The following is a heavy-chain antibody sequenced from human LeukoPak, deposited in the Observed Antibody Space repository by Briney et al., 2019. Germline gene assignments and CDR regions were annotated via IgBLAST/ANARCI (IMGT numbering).Heavy chain of an antibody. D-gene: IGHD3-10*01. CDR2: IIPIFGTA. J-gene: IGHJ4*02. CDR3: ASSLSMVRGVIGY. V-gene: IGHV1-69*13. Sequence: SVKVSCKASGGTFISYAISWVRQAPGQGLEWMGGIIPIFGTANYAQKFQGRVTITADESTSTAYMELSSLRSEDTAVYYCASSLSMVRGVIGYWGQGTLVTVSS. CDR1: GGTFISYA.